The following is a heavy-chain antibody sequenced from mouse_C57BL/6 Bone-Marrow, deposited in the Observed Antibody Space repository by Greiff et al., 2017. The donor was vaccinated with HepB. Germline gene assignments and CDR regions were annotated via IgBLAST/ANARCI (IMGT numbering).Heavy chain of an antibody. CDR3: TRGVTTVVATDYFDY. V-gene: IGHV5-9-1*02. J-gene: IGHJ2*01. CDR1: GFTFSSYA. CDR2: ISSGGDYI. Sequence: EVKVEESGEGLVKPGGSLKLSCAASGFTFSSYAMSWVRQTPEKRLEWVAYISSGGDYIYYADTVKGRFTISRDNARNTLYLQMSSLKSEDTAMYYCTRGVTTVVATDYFDYWGQGTTLTVSS. D-gene: IGHD1-1*01.